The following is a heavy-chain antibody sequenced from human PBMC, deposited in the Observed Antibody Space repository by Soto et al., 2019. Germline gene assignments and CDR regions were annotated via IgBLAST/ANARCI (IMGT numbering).Heavy chain of an antibody. CDR3: AAGEASSRNLAPYYLDF. CDR2: IHYSGTT. V-gene: IGHV4-59*01. CDR1: GGSMRNYF. Sequence: ETLSLTCTVSGGSMRNYFWTWIRQPPGKGLEWIGYIHYSGTTSFFPSYNPSLRSRVTISEDTSKNQFSLKLLSVTTADTAVYFCAAGEASSRNLAPYYLDFWGQGTLVTV. J-gene: IGHJ4*02. D-gene: IGHD6-13*01.